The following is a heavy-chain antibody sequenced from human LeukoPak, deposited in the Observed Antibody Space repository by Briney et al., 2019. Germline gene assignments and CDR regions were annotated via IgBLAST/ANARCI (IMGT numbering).Heavy chain of an antibody. CDR1: RFTFSSYA. V-gene: IGHV3-23*01. D-gene: IGHD6-6*01. Sequence: PGGSLRLSCAASRFTFSSYAMSWVRQAPGKGLEWVSTMSGSGGSTYYADSVKGRFTISRDNAKNSLYLQMNSLRAEDTAVYYCARTIGIIAARYIDYWGQGTLVTVSS. CDR2: MSGSGGST. J-gene: IGHJ4*02. CDR3: ARTIGIIAARYIDY.